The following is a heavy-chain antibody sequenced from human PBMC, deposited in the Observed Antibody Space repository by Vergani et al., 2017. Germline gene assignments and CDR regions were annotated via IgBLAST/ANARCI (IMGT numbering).Heavy chain of an antibody. J-gene: IGHJ4*02. Sequence: EVQLVESGGGLVQPGGSLRLSCAASGFTFSSYSMNWVRQAPGKGLEWVSYISSSSSTIYYADSVKGRFTISRDNAKNTLYLQMNSLRAEDTALYYCAKDLDGGVGGSGSIFDYWGQGTLVTVSS. D-gene: IGHD3-10*01. CDR1: GFTFSSYS. V-gene: IGHV3-48*01. CDR2: ISSSSSTI. CDR3: AKDLDGGVGGSGSIFDY.